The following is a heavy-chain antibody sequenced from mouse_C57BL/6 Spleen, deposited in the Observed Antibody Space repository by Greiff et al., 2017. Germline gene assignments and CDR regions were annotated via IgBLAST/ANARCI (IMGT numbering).Heavy chain of an antibody. CDR1: GYTFTSYE. J-gene: IGHJ2*01. D-gene: IGHD1-1*01. V-gene: IGHV1-85*01. CDR3: ASNYYGSSGDY. CDR2: IYPRDGST. Sequence: QVHVKQSGPELVKPGASVKLSCKASGYTFTSYEINWVKQRPGQGLEWIGWIYPRDGSTKYNEKFKGKATLTVDTSSSTAYMDLHSLTSEDSAVYFCASNYYGSSGDYWGQGTTLTVSS.